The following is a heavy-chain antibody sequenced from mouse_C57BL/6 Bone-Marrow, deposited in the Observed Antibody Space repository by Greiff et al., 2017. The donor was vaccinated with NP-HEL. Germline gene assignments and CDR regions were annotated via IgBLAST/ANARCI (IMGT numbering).Heavy chain of an antibody. CDR2: INPSSGYT. Sequence: VQLQQSGAELARPGASVKMSCKASGYTFTSYTMHWVKQRPGQGLEWIGYINPSSGYTKYNQKFKDKATLTADKSSSTAYMQLSSLTSEDSAVYYCARESNYVDYFDYWGQGTTLTVSS. D-gene: IGHD2-5*01. V-gene: IGHV1-4*01. J-gene: IGHJ2*01. CDR3: ARESNYVDYFDY. CDR1: GYTFTSYT.